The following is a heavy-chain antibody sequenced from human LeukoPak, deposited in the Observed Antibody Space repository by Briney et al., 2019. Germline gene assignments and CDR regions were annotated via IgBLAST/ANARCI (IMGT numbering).Heavy chain of an antibody. CDR2: IRSKAYGGTT. D-gene: IGHD6-13*01. Sequence: PGGSLRLSCTASGFTFGDYSMNWVRQAPGKGLEWVGFIRSKAYGGTTEYAASVKGRFTISRDDSKSIAYLQMNSLKTEDTAVYYCASLAAAGNWFDPWGQGTLVTVSS. J-gene: IGHJ5*02. CDR1: GFTFGDYS. V-gene: IGHV3-49*04. CDR3: ASLAAAGNWFDP.